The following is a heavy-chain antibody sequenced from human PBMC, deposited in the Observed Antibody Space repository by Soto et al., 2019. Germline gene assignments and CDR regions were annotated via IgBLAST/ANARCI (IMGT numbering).Heavy chain of an antibody. CDR2: INPNSGGT. D-gene: IGHD1-26*01. V-gene: IGHV1-2*02. Sequence: ASVKVPCKASGYTFTGYYMHWVRQAPGQGLEWMGWINPNSGGTNYAQKFQGRVTMTRDTSISTAYMELSRLRSDDTAVYYCARDLHSGSYYVAFDIWGQGTMVT. CDR3: ARDLHSGSYYVAFDI. J-gene: IGHJ3*02. CDR1: GYTFTGYY.